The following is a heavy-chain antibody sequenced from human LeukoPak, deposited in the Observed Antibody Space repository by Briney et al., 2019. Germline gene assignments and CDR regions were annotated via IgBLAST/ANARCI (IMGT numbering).Heavy chain of an antibody. CDR1: GGSISSGSYY. V-gene: IGHV4-61*02. J-gene: IGHJ4*02. CDR2: IYTSGST. Sequence: SETLSLTCTVSGGSISSGSYYWSWIRQPAGKGLEWIGRIYTSGSTNYNPSLKSRVTISVDTSKNQFSLKLSSVTAADTALYYCASFNVDTGXVDYXXQGTLVTVSS. D-gene: IGHD5-18*01. CDR3: ASFNVDTGXVDY.